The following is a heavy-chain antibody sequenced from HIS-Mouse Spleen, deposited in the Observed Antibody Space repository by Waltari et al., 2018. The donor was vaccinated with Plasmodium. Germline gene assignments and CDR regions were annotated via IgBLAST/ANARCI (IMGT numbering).Heavy chain of an antibody. J-gene: IGHJ2*01. Sequence: EVQLVESGGGLVQPGGSLRLSCAASGFTLSRYWMSWVRQAPGKGLEWVANIKQEGSEKYYVDSVKGRFTISRDNAKNSLYLQMNSLRAEDTAVYYCASSWYWYFDLWGRGTLVTVSS. CDR2: IKQEGSEK. V-gene: IGHV3-7*01. D-gene: IGHD6-13*01. CDR1: GFTLSRYW. CDR3: ASSWYWYFDL.